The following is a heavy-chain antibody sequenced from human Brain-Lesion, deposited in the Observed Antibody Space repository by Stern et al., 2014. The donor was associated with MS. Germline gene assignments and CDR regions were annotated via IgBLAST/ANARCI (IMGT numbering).Heavy chain of an antibody. D-gene: IGHD1-26*01. V-gene: IGHV4-39*01. Sequence: VQLVESGPGLVKPSETLSLTCTVSGGSISSSTYYWAWIRQPPGKGLEWIGNIYYSGFTYYNPSLKSRFTISVAMPKTQFSLKLSSVTAADTAIYYCARHDSVPRPSQLYSARDRGPGYFDYWGQGTLVTVSS. CDR2: IYYSGFT. CDR3: ARHDSVPRPSQLYSARDRGPGYFDY. CDR1: GGSISSSTYY. J-gene: IGHJ4*02.